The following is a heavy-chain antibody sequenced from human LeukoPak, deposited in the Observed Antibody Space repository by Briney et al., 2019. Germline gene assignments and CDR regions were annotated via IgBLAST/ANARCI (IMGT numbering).Heavy chain of an antibody. D-gene: IGHD3-16*01. Sequence: GASVKVSCKATGYTFTSYGISWVRQAPGQGLEWMGGISSNSDNTNYAQKLQGRVTMTTDTSTSTAYMELRSLRSDDTAVYYCARDWGSIKVITDYWGQGTLVTVSS. CDR3: ARDWGSIKVITDY. V-gene: IGHV1-18*01. CDR1: GYTFTSYG. J-gene: IGHJ4*02. CDR2: ISSNSDNT.